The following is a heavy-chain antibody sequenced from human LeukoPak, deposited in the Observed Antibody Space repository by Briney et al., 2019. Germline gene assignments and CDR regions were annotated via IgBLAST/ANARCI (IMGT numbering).Heavy chain of an antibody. V-gene: IGHV3-48*01. CDR1: GFTFSSYS. J-gene: IGHJ3*02. CDR3: ASYDSSGHTKPYAFDI. CDR2: ISSSSSTI. D-gene: IGHD3-22*01. Sequence: PGGSLRLSCAASGFTFSSYSMNWVRQAPGKGLEWVSYISSSSSTIYYADSVKGRFTISRDNAKNSLYLQMNSLRAEDTAVYYCASYDSSGHTKPYAFDIWGQGTMVTVSS.